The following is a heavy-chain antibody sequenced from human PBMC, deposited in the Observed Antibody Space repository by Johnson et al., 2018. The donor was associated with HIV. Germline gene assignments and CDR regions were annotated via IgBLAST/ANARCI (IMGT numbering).Heavy chain of an antibody. J-gene: IGHJ3*02. CDR1: GFTFSDYY. CDR3: ARDQFRKGWDQLGVDAFDI. D-gene: IGHD1-26*01. Sequence: QMQLVESGGGLVNPGGSLRLSCAASGFTFSDYYMSWIRQAPGKGLEWVSYISSSGNTMYYADSVKGRFTISRDNAKSSLYLQMNILRAEDTAVYYCARDQFRKGWDQLGVDAFDIWGQGTMVTVSS. CDR2: ISSSGNTM. V-gene: IGHV3-11*04.